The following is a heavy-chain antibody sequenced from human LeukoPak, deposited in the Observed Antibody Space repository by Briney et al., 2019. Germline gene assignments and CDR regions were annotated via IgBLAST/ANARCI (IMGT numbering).Heavy chain of an antibody. V-gene: IGHV4-34*01. CDR1: GGSFRGYY. J-gene: IGHJ4*02. CDR2: INHSGST. Sequence: SETLSLTCAVYGGSFRGYYWSWIRQPPGKGLEWIGEINHSGSTNYNPSLKSRVSISLDMSKNQFSLKMNSVTAADTAVYYCARAPGAAIDWGQGTLVTVSS. CDR3: ARAPGAAID. D-gene: IGHD2-2*01.